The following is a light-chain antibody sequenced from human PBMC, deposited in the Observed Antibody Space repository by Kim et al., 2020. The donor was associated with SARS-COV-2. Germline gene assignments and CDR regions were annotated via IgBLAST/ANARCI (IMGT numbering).Light chain of an antibody. Sequence: DIQMTQSPSTLSASVGDRVTITCRASQNIDNWLALYQQKPGKAPKLLIYKASRLHSGVPSRFSGSGSGTEFTLTIFSLQPDDFAIYFCQQYETYWTFGLGTKVDIK. V-gene: IGKV1-5*03. CDR2: KAS. CDR3: QQYETYWT. J-gene: IGKJ1*01. CDR1: QNIDNW.